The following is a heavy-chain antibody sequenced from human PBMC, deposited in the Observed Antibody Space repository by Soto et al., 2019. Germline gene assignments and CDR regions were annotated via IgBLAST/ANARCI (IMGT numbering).Heavy chain of an antibody. CDR1: GASISSSY. CDR3: ARVCYYDSSGYSDY. J-gene: IGHJ4*02. D-gene: IGHD3-22*01. CDR2: VYYSGST. Sequence: SETLSLTCTVSGASISSSYWSWIRQSPGKGLEWIGYVYYSGSTNYNPSLKSRVTISVDTSKNRFSLELSSVTAADTAVYYCARVCYYDSSGYSDYWGQGTLVTVSS. V-gene: IGHV4-59*01.